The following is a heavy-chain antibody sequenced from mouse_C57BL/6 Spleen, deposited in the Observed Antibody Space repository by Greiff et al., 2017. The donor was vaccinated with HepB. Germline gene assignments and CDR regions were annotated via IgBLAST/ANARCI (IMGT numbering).Heavy chain of an antibody. J-gene: IGHJ3*01. CDR3: AKLLRFPFAY. CDR2: IDPSDSYT. D-gene: IGHD1-1*01. V-gene: IGHV1-50*01. CDR1: GYTFTSYW. Sequence: QVQLQQSGAELVKPGASVKLSCKASGYTFTSYWMQWVKQRPGQGLEWIGEIDPSDSYTNYNQKFKGKATLTVDTSSSTAYMQLSSLTSEDSAVYYCAKLLRFPFAYWGQGTLVTVSA.